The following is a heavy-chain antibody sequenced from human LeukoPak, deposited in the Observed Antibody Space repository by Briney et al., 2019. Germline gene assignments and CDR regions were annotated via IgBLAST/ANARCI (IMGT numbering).Heavy chain of an antibody. CDR2: IIPIFGIA. J-gene: IGHJ5*02. D-gene: IGHD2-15*01. CDR1: GGTFSSYA. V-gene: IGHV1-69*04. CDR3: ARSPRAGYCSGGSCGWFDP. Sequence: SVNVSCKASGGTFSSYAISWVRQAPGQGLEWMGRIIPIFGIANYAQKFQGRVTITADKSTSTAYMELSSLRSEDTAVYYCARSPRAGYCSGGSCGWFDPWGQGTLVTVSS.